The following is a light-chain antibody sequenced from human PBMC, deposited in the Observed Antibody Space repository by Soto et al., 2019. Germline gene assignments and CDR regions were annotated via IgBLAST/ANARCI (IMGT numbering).Light chain of an antibody. J-gene: IGKJ1*01. Sequence: EIVLTQSPGTLSLSLGERATLSCRSSQTVANNYLVWYQQKPGQTPTVVIYGAPNRAAGIPDRFSGSGSGTHVTLTISRVDPEDFTVYYCQRYDASPTFGQGTRVE. CDR3: QRYDASPT. V-gene: IGKV3-20*01. CDR1: QTVANNY. CDR2: GAP.